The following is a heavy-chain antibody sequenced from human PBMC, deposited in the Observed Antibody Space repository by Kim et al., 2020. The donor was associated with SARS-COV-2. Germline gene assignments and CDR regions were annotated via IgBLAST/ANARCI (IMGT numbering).Heavy chain of an antibody. J-gene: IGHJ6*02. V-gene: IGHV3-15*01. D-gene: IGHD3-10*01. CDR2: IKNKIDGGTI. Sequence: GESLRLSCAASGFTFSNAWMSWVRQAPGKGLEWVGRIKNKIDGGTIDYAAPVRGRFTISRDDSKATVYLQMNNLKTEDTGVYYCATVYGRYYYAKDVWGHGTTVTVSS. CDR1: GFTFSNAW. CDR3: ATVYGRYYYAKDV.